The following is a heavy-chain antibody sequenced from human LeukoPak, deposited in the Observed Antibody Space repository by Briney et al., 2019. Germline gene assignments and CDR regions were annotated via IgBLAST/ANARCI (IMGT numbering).Heavy chain of an antibody. CDR3: AKPAPYDYGDFLNWFDP. V-gene: IGHV3-23*01. J-gene: IGHJ5*02. CDR2: ISGSGGST. Sequence: PGGSLRLSCAASGFTFSSYAMSWVRQAPGKGLEWVSGISGSGGSTYYADSVKGRFTISRDNSKNTLYLQMNSLRAEDTAVYYCAKPAPYDYGDFLNWFDPWSQGTLVTVSS. CDR1: GFTFSSYA. D-gene: IGHD4-17*01.